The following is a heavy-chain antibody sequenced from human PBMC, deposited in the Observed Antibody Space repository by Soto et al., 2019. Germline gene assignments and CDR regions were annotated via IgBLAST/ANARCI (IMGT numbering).Heavy chain of an antibody. CDR1: GGTFSSYA. CDR3: AITGSGYYYTAFDL. J-gene: IGHJ3*01. CDR2: IIPIFGTA. D-gene: IGHD3-22*01. Sequence: SVKVSCKASGGTFSSYAISWVRQAPGQGLEWMGGIIPIFGTANYAQKFQGRVTITADESTITADIELSSLRSEDTAVYYCAITGSGYYYTAFDLWAQGTMVTVSS. V-gene: IGHV1-69*13.